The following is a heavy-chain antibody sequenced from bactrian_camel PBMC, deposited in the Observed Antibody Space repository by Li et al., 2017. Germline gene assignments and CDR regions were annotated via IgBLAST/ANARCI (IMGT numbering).Heavy chain of an antibody. J-gene: IGHJ4*01. CDR1: GFTFSTLT. CDR3: VRSTDDGGLFGY. V-gene: IGHV3S40*01. Sequence: DVQLVESGGALVQPGESLRLSCAASGFTFSTLTMYWVRQAPGKGLEWVSSVDSAGGRIYYADSVKGKFTASRDNTKNTVYLQMNSLKPEDTAVYYCVRSTDDGGLFGYWGQGTQVTVS. CDR2: VDSAGGRI. D-gene: IGHD1*01.